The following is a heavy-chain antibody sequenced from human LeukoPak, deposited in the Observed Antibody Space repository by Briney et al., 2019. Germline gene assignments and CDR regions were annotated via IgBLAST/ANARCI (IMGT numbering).Heavy chain of an antibody. Sequence: GGSLRLSCAASGFTFSSYWMHWVRQAPGKGLVWVSRINSDGSSTSYADSVKDRFTISRDNAKNTLYLQMNSLRAEDTAVYYCAREEWFGELALDYWGQGTLVTVSS. CDR1: GFTFSSYW. V-gene: IGHV3-74*01. J-gene: IGHJ4*02. CDR2: INSDGSST. D-gene: IGHD3-10*01. CDR3: AREEWFGELALDY.